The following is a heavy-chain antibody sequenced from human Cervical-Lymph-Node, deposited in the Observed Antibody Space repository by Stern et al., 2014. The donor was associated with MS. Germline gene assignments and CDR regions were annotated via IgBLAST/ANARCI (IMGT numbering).Heavy chain of an antibody. D-gene: IGHD2-8*01. CDR1: GGFIKSYY. CDR2: FHFSGDS. J-gene: IGHJ6*02. Sequence: DQLVESGPGLVKPSETLSLTCTVSGGFIKSYYWSWVRQSAGKGLEWIGRFHFSGDSKSNPSLQSRVTMSVATSKSQFSLTLTSLTAADSAVYYCARDGGFCTNRVCPKYYHSGMDVWGQGTTVTVSS. CDR3: ARDGGFCTNRVCPKYYHSGMDV. V-gene: IGHV4-4*07.